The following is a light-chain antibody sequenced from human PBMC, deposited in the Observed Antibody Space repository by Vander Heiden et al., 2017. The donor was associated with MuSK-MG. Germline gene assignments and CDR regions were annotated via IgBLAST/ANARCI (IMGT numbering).Light chain of an antibody. J-gene: IGKJ2*01. CDR3: QQRDSTLFT. CDR2: AAS. V-gene: IGKV1-39*01. Sequence: EIKRTKSPSSLSASVGDRVTITCRASQSISSYLNWYQQKPGKAPKLLIYAASSLQSGVPSRFSGSGSGTDFTLTISRLQPEDFATYYCQQRDSTLFTFGQGTKLDIK. CDR1: QSISSY.